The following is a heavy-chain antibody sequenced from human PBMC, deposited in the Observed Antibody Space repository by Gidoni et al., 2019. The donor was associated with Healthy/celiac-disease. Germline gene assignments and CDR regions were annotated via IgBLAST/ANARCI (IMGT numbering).Heavy chain of an antibody. CDR3: ARIVVVPAAMSYNWFDP. CDR1: GGSISSSSYY. J-gene: IGHJ5*02. CDR2: IYYSGST. D-gene: IGHD2-2*01. V-gene: IGHV4-39*01. Sequence: QLQLQESGPGLVKPSETLSLTCTVSGGSISSSSYYWGWIRQPPGKGLEWIGSIYYSGSTYYNPSLKSRVTISVDTSKNQFSLKLSSVTAADPAVYYCARIVVVPAAMSYNWFDPWGQGTLVTVSS.